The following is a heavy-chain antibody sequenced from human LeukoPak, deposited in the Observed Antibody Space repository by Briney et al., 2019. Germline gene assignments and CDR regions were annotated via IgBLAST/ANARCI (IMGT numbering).Heavy chain of an antibody. CDR3: ARDLASYQDIVVVPAAIGSH. CDR2: ISYDGSNK. D-gene: IGHD2-2*02. CDR1: GFTFSSYA. Sequence: PGGSLRLSCAASGFTFSSYAMHWVRQAPGKGLEWVAVISYDGSNKYYADSVKGRFTISRDNSKNTLYLQMNSLRAEDTAVYYCARDLASYQDIVVVPAAIGSHWGQGTLVTVSS. V-gene: IGHV3-30-3*01. J-gene: IGHJ4*02.